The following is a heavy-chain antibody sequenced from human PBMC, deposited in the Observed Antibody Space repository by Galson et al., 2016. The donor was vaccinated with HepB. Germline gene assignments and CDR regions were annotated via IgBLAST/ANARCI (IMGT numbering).Heavy chain of an antibody. J-gene: IGHJ4*02. V-gene: IGHV4-39*01. CDR3: ARQRHTSASKFFDY. Sequence: TLSLTCSVSGASISSTTNYWIWIRQPPGKGLEWIGSIYYNGSPFYNPSLKSRLTVSVDTSKNQFSLRLTSVTAADTAVYYCARQRHTSASKFFDYWGQGILVTVSS. CDR2: IYYNGSP. D-gene: IGHD2-15*01. CDR1: GASISSTTNY.